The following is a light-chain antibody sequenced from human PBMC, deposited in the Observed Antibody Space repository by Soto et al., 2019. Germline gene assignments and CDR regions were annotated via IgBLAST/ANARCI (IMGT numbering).Light chain of an antibody. J-gene: IGKJ5*01. Sequence: KQTPDTFSVSPRERVTLSFRTSHSVNSHVAWYQQKPGQAPRLLLYGASTRATGIPVRFSGSGFGTEFTLTISSLQSEDFAVYYCQQYKNWPIVGQGTRLEIK. V-gene: IGKV3-15*01. CDR2: GAS. CDR3: QQYKNWPI. CDR1: HSVNSH.